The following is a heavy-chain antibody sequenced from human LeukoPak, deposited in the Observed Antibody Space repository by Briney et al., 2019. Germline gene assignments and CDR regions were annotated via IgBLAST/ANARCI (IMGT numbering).Heavy chain of an antibody. V-gene: IGHV1-69*05. Sequence: SVKVSCKASGGTFSSYAISWVRQAPGQGLEWMGGIIPIFGTANYAQKFQGRVTITTDESTSTAYMELSSLRSEDTAVYYCASPLYSSGRYSTSNPLDVWGKGTTVTVSS. CDR1: GGTFSSYA. D-gene: IGHD6-19*01. CDR3: ASPLYSSGRYSTSNPLDV. J-gene: IGHJ6*04. CDR2: IIPIFGTA.